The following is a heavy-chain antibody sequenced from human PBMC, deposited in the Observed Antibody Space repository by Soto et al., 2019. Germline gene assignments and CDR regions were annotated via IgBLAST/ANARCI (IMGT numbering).Heavy chain of an antibody. J-gene: IGHJ4*02. V-gene: IGHV4-61*01. D-gene: IGHD4-17*01. CDR3: ARTTAVPNALRSRYFFDY. Sequence: AETLSLTCSVSGGSVSDKTYYWSWIRQPPGKRLEWIGYVYYSGTTNYNPSLKSRVTISVDLSKNRFSLRLSSVTTADTALYYCARTTAVPNALRSRYFFDYWGQGTLVTVSS. CDR1: GGSVSDKTYY. CDR2: VYYSGTT.